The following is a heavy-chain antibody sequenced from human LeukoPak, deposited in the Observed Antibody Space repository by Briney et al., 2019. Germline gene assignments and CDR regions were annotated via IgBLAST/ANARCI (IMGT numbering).Heavy chain of an antibody. D-gene: IGHD6-13*01. CDR3: ARDLGSGSSSWRYFDY. V-gene: IGHV4-4*07. CDR1: GGSISSYY. J-gene: IGHJ4*02. Sequence: SETLSLTCTVSGGSISSYYWSWIRQPAGKGLEWIGRIYTSGSTNYNPSLKSRVTMSVDTSKNQFSLKLSSVTAADTAVYYCARDLGSGSSSWRYFDYWGQGTLVTVSS. CDR2: IYTSGST.